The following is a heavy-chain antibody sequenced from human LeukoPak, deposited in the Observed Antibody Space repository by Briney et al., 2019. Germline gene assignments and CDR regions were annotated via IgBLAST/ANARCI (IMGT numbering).Heavy chain of an antibody. V-gene: IGHV4-31*03. D-gene: IGHD1-26*01. CDR1: GGSISNNNYY. Sequence: PSETLSLTCTVSGGSISNNNYYWGWIRQHPGKGLEWIGYIYYSGTTFYNPSLKSRISISLDTSKNQFSLRLSSVTAADTAVYYCAGGPDRAKVGYWGQGALVTVSS. CDR2: IYYSGTT. CDR3: AGGPDRAKVGY. J-gene: IGHJ4*02.